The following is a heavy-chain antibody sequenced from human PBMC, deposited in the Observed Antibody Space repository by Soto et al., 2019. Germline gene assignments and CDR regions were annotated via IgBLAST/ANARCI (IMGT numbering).Heavy chain of an antibody. CDR3: ARLQAAVPHY. CDR2: IFYHGYT. CDR1: GDSISVSPYF. J-gene: IGHJ4*02. Sequence: QLQLQESGPGLVKPSETLSLTCTVSGDSISVSPYFWGWIRQPPGKGLEWIASIFYHGYTVYTPPLKSRAFISVDTSKNQFSLKLTSVAAADTAIYFCARLQAAVPHYWGQGTLVIVSS. D-gene: IGHD6-13*01. V-gene: IGHV4-39*01.